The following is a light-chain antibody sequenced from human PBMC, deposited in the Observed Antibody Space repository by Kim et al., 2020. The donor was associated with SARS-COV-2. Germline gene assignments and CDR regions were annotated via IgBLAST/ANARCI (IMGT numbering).Light chain of an antibody. CDR2: LNSDGSH. V-gene: IGLV4-69*01. CDR3: QTWGTGIHVV. J-gene: IGLJ2*01. Sequence: VKLTCPLSSGHSSYAIAWHQQQPEKGPRYLMKLNSDGSHSKGDGIPDRFSGSSSGAERYLTISSLQSEDEADYYCQTWGTGIHVVFGGGTQLTVL. CDR1: SGHSSYA.